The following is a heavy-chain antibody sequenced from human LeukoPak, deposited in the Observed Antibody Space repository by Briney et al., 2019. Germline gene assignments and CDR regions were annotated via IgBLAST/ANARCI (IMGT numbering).Heavy chain of an antibody. CDR2: IYYSGST. V-gene: IGHV4-59*01. CDR3: ARGGSGYDNPYYYYGMDV. CDR1: GGSISSYY. D-gene: IGHD5-12*01. Sequence: SETLSLTCTVSGGSISSYYWSWIRQPPGKGLEWIGYIYYSGSTNYNPSLKSRVTISVDTSKNRFSLKLSSVTAADTTVYYCARGGSGYDNPYYYYGMDVWGQGTTVTVSS. J-gene: IGHJ6*02.